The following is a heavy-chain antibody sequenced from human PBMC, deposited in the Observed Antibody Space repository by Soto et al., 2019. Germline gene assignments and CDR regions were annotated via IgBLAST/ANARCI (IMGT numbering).Heavy chain of an antibody. CDR2: ISAYNGDT. Sequence: GASVKVSCKASGYTFTTYGISWVRQAPGQGLEWMGWISAYNGDTNYAQKFQDRVIMTTDTSTRTAYMELRSLRSDDTAVYYCARLNYYDSSRNWFDPWGQGTLVTVSS. D-gene: IGHD3-22*01. V-gene: IGHV1-18*04. J-gene: IGHJ5*02. CDR1: GYTFTTYG. CDR3: ARLNYYDSSRNWFDP.